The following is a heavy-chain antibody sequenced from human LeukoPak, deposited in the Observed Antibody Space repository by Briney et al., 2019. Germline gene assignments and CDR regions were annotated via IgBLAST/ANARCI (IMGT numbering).Heavy chain of an antibody. V-gene: IGHV1-2*06. CDR3: ARAGYYDSSGYGSDY. J-gene: IGHJ4*02. Sequence: GASVKVSCKASGYTFTGYYMHWVRQAPGQGLEWMGRINPNSGGTNYAQKFQGRVTMTRDTSISTAYMELSRLRSDDTAVYYYARAGYYDSSGYGSDYWGRGTLVTVSS. CDR1: GYTFTGYY. D-gene: IGHD3-22*01. CDR2: INPNSGGT.